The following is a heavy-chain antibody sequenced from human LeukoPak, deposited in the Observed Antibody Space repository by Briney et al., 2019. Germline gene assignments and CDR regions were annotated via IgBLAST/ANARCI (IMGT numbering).Heavy chain of an antibody. D-gene: IGHD2-2*01. V-gene: IGHV3-23*01. CDR1: GFTFNNYA. CDR3: ARDVLSCSSTSCWTFDP. Sequence: PGGSLRLSCTASGFTFNNYAMTWVRQAPGKGLEWVSVISGSGDNTYHADSVKGRFSISRDNSKSTLYLQMNSLRVEDTAVYYCARDVLSCSSTSCWTFDPWGQGTLVTVSS. J-gene: IGHJ5*02. CDR2: ISGSGDNT.